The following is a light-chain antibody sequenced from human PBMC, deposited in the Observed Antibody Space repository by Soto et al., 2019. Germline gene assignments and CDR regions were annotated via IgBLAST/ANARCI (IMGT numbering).Light chain of an antibody. CDR1: QSVSSN. V-gene: IGKV3-15*01. Sequence: EIVMTQSPATLSVSPGERATLSCRASQSVSSNLAWYQQKPGQAPRLLIYDASTRAPGIPARFSGSGSGTEFTLTISSLQSEDFAVYYCQQYNAWRTFGQGTKVEIK. J-gene: IGKJ1*01. CDR2: DAS. CDR3: QQYNAWRT.